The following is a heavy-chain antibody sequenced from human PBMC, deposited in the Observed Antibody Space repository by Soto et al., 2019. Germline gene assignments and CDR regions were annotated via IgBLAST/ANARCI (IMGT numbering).Heavy chain of an antibody. CDR1: GFTFSSDA. J-gene: IGHJ4*02. Sequence: QVQLVESGGGVVQPGRSLRLSCAASGFTFSSDAMHWVRQALGKGLEWVAVISYDGSKNNYADSVKGRFTISRDNPKNTLYLQMNSLSAEDTAVYYCAGAYAAITPGDYWGQGTLVTVSS. CDR2: ISYDGSKN. D-gene: IGHD1-20*01. CDR3: AGAYAAITPGDY. V-gene: IGHV3-30-3*01.